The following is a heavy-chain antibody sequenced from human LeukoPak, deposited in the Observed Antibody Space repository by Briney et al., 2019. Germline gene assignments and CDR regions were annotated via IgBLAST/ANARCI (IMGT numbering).Heavy chain of an antibody. J-gene: IGHJ4*02. CDR3: AREPTKLYHDYYDSSGYLWDY. V-gene: IGHV1-18*01. CDR1: GYTFTSYG. CDR2: ISAYNGNT. D-gene: IGHD3-22*01. Sequence: ASVKVSCMASGYTFTSYGISWVRQAPGQGLEWMGWISAYNGNTNYAQKLQGRVTMTTDTSTSTAYMELRSLRSDDTAVYYCAREPTKLYHDYYDSSGYLWDYWGQGTLVTVSS.